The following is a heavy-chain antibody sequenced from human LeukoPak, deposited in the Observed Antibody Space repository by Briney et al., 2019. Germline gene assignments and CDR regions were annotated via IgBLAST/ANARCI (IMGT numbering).Heavy chain of an antibody. CDR3: ARDVSSTPNWEFDY. CDR2: INANSGGT. Sequence: GASVKVSCKTSGYTFADYFIHWVRPAPGQGLEYMGRINANSGGTEYQQEFQGRVTMTRDMSISTAYVEVNWLISDDTAIYYCARDVSSTPNWEFDYWGQGTTVTVSS. D-gene: IGHD1-26*01. J-gene: IGHJ4*02. CDR1: GYTFADYF. V-gene: IGHV1-2*06.